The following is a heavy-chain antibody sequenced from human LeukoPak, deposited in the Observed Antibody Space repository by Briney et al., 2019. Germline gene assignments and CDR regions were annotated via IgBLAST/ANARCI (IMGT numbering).Heavy chain of an antibody. V-gene: IGHV5-51*01. CDR2: IYPGDSDT. Sequence: GESLKISCKGSGYSFTSYWIGWVRQMPGKGLEWMGIIYPGDSDTRYSPSFQGQVTISADKSISTAYLQWSSLKASDTAMYYCARGSDILTGYYPEGFDYWGQGTLVTVSS. CDR3: ARGSDILTGYYPEGFDY. CDR1: GYSFTSYW. J-gene: IGHJ4*02. D-gene: IGHD3-9*01.